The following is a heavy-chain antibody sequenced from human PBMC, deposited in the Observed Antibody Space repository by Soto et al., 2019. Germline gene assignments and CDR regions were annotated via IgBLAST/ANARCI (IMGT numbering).Heavy chain of an antibody. Sequence: EVQLLESGGGLVQPGGSLRLSCSASGFNFGSYGMSWVLQAPGKGLEWVSGLTASGLNTYYTDSVKGRFTISRDNSRNTVYLQMSGLRVEDTAVFPCAKGLVNAKEGWGQGTTVTVSS. CDR1: GFNFGSYG. V-gene: IGHV3-23*01. J-gene: IGHJ6*02. D-gene: IGHD3-9*01. CDR2: LTASGLNT. CDR3: AKGLVNAKEG.